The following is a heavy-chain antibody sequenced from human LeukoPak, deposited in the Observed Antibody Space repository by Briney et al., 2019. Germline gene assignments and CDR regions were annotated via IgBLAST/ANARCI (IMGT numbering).Heavy chain of an antibody. CDR1: GFIFSSYG. Sequence: GGSLRLSCAASGFIFSSYGMPWVRQAPGKGLEWVAVIWFDGDNKYYAESVKGRFTISRDNSKNTLYLQMNSLRVEDTAVYYCARAGSGSHPKELGAFDIWGQGTMVAVSS. V-gene: IGHV3-33*01. D-gene: IGHD1-26*01. CDR2: IWFDGDNK. CDR3: ARAGSGSHPKELGAFDI. J-gene: IGHJ3*02.